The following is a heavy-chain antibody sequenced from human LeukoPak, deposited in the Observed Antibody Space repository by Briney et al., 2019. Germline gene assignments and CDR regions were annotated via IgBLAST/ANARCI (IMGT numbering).Heavy chain of an antibody. V-gene: IGHV3-21*01. D-gene: IGHD1-26*01. CDR2: ISSSSSYI. Sequence: GGSLRLSCAASGFTFSSYSMNWVRQAPGKGLEWVSSISSSSSYIYYADSVKGRFTISRDNAKNSLYLQMNSLRAEDTAVYYCARDRGGSYYDAFDIWGQGTMVTVSS. CDR1: GFTFSSYS. J-gene: IGHJ3*02. CDR3: ARDRGGSYYDAFDI.